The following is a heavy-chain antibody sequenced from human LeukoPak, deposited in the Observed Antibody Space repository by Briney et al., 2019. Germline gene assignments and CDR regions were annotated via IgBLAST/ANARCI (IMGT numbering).Heavy chain of an antibody. V-gene: IGHV4-34*01. CDR1: GGSFCGYY. Sequence: SETLSLTCAVYGGSFCGYYWSWIRQPPGKGLEWIGEINHSGSTNYNPSLKSRVTISVDTSKNQFSLKLSSVTAADTAAYYCARRTVRSIAARPNFDYWGQGTLVTVSS. CDR3: ARRTVRSIAARPNFDY. CDR2: INHSGST. D-gene: IGHD6-6*01. J-gene: IGHJ4*02.